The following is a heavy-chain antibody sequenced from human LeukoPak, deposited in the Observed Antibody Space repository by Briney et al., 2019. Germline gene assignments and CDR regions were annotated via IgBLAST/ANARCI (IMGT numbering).Heavy chain of an antibody. CDR2: INHSGST. J-gene: IGHJ4*02. V-gene: IGHV4-39*07. CDR1: GGSISSSSYY. D-gene: IGHD5-18*01. CDR3: ARLGYSYGLDLDY. Sequence: SETLSLTCTVSGGSISSSSYYWGWIRQPPGKGLEWIGEINHSGSTNYNPSLKSRVTISVDTSKNQFSLKLSSVTAADTAVYYCARLGYSYGLDLDYWGQGTLVTVSS.